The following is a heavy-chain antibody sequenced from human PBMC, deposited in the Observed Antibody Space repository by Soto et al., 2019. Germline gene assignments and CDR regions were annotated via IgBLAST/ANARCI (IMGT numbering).Heavy chain of an antibody. CDR2: IYYSGST. J-gene: IGHJ4*02. CDR3: ARAYSLLASFTPDY. V-gene: IGHV4-59*01. Sequence: PSETLSLTCTVSGGSISSYYWSWIRQPPGKGLEWIGYIYYSGSTNYNPSLKSRVTISVDTSKNQFSLKLSSVTAADTAVYYCARAYSLLASFTPDYWGQGTLVTVSS. D-gene: IGHD2-15*01. CDR1: GGSISSYY.